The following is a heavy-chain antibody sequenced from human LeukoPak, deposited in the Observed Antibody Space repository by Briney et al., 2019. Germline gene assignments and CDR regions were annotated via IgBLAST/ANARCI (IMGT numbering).Heavy chain of an antibody. Sequence: PSETLSLTCTVSGGSISSSSYYWGWIRQPPGKGLEWIGSIYYSGSTYYNPSLKSRVTISVDTSKNQFSLKLSSVTAADTAVYYCASSPVPYYYDSSYPAEYFQHWGQGTLVTVSS. CDR1: GGSISSSSYY. CDR3: ASSPVPYYYDSSYPAEYFQH. D-gene: IGHD3-22*01. CDR2: IYYSGST. J-gene: IGHJ1*01. V-gene: IGHV4-39*01.